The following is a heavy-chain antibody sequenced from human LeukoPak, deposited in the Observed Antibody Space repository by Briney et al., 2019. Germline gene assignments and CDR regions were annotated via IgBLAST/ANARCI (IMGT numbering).Heavy chain of an antibody. CDR2: ISSSGSTI. V-gene: IGHV3-48*03. J-gene: IGHJ4*02. CDR3: ARDFSNYFDY. CDR1: GFTFSSYE. D-gene: IGHD3-3*02. Sequence: GGSLRLSCAASGFTFSSYEMNWVRQAPGKGLEWVSYISSSGSTIYYADSVKGRFTISRGNAKNSLYLQMNSLRAEDTAVYYCARDFSNYFDYWGQGTLVTVSS.